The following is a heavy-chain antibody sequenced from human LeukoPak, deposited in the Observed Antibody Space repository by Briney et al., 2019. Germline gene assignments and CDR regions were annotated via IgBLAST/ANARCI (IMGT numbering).Heavy chain of an antibody. Sequence: SETLSLTCTVSGGSISSSSYYWGWIRQPPGKGLEWIGSIYYSGSTYYNPSLKSRVTISVDTSKNQFSLKLSSVTAADTAVYYCVRHSTGTMGGDFDYWGQGTLVPVSS. J-gene: IGHJ4*02. CDR1: GGSISSSSYY. CDR2: IYYSGST. CDR3: VRHSTGTMGGDFDY. D-gene: IGHD1-7*01. V-gene: IGHV4-39*01.